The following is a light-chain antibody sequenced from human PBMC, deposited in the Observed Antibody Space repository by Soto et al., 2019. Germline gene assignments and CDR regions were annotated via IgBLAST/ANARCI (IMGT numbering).Light chain of an antibody. CDR1: SSNIGRNM. CDR2: YDN. CDR3: AAWDDRMTGEI. J-gene: IGLJ1*01. Sequence: QSVLTQSPSASGTPGQRVVISCSGSSSNIGRNMVNWYQQLPGTAPKLLRYYDNQRPSGVPDRFSGSRSGTSASLAIGGTQSEDEADYYCAAWDDRMTGEIFATGTKVAVL. V-gene: IGLV1-44*01.